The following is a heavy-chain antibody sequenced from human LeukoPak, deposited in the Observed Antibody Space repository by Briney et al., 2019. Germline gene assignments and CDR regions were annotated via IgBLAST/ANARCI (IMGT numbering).Heavy chain of an antibody. Sequence: GGSLRLSCAASGFTFDDYAMHWVRQAPGKGLEWVSGISWNSGSIGYADSVKGRFTISRDNAKNSLYLQMNSLRAEDMALYYCAKEHTNYVYWGQGTLVTVSS. J-gene: IGHJ4*02. CDR2: ISWNSGSI. V-gene: IGHV3-9*03. CDR3: AKEHTNYVY. CDR1: GFTFDDYA. D-gene: IGHD4/OR15-4a*01.